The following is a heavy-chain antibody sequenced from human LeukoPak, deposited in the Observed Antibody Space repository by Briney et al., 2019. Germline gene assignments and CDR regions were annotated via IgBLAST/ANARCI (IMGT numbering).Heavy chain of an antibody. CDR2: INPNSGGT. Sequence: GASVKVSCKASGYTFTGYYMHWVRQAPGHGLEWMGWINPNSGGTNYAQKFQGRVTMTRDTSISTAYMELSRLRSDDTAVYYCARMMPGAPYNWFDPWGQGTLVTVSS. D-gene: IGHD2-2*01. CDR1: GYTFTGYY. CDR3: ARMMPGAPYNWFDP. V-gene: IGHV1-2*02. J-gene: IGHJ5*02.